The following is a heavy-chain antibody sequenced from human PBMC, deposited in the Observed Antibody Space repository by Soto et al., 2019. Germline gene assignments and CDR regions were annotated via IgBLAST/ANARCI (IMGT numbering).Heavy chain of an antibody. Sequence: QVKLVQSGTEVKKPGASIKVSCKASGYIFVTSGMTWVRQAPGQGLEWMGWISVYNGNTNYEQKLQDRVTMTTDTSTNTAYLEVRNLRSDDTAVYYCARAGQYYDASGYADWGQGTLVTVSS. J-gene: IGHJ4*02. V-gene: IGHV1-18*01. D-gene: IGHD3-22*01. CDR1: GYIFVTSG. CDR2: ISVYNGNT. CDR3: ARAGQYYDASGYAD.